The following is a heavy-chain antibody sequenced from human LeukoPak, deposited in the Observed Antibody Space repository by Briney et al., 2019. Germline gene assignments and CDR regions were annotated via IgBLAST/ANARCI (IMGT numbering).Heavy chain of an antibody. J-gene: IGHJ6*02. CDR2: ISYDGSIK. V-gene: IGHV3-30*18. D-gene: IGHD6-19*01. Sequence: GGSLRLSCADSGFTFSSYGMHWVRQAPGKGLEWVALISYDGSIKYYADSMKGRFTISRDNSKNTLFLQMNSLRAEDTAVYYCAKDDSSGWFKGYGMDVWGQGTTVTVSS. CDR3: AKDDSSGWFKGYGMDV. CDR1: GFTFSSYG.